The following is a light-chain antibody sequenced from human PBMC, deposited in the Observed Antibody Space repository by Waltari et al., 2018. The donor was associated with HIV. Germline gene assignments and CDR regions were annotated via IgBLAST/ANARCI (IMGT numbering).Light chain of an antibody. V-gene: IGKV3-11*01. CDR1: QSVTTY. J-gene: IGKJ2*01. CDR3: QQRSSWPYI. CDR2: DAS. Sequence: VLTQSPATLSFSPGERATLSCRASQSVTTYLAWYQQKPGQAPRLIIDDASNRAAGIPARFSGSGSGTDFTLTISRLEPEDFAVYYCQQRSSWPYIFGQGTRLEIK.